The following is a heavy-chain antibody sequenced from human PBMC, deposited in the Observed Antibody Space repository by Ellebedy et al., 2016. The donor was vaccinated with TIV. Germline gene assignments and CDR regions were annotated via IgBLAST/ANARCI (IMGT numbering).Heavy chain of an antibody. J-gene: IGHJ6*02. CDR3: ARDPDSSSWYMGGYGLDV. CDR1: GFTFGSYW. V-gene: IGHV3-7*01. D-gene: IGHD6-13*01. Sequence: GESLKISXVASGFTFGSYWMTWVRQAPGKGLEWVANIREDGSDTYYVDSVKGRFTISRDNAKNSLYLQMNSLRVEDTAVYYCARDPDSSSWYMGGYGLDVWGQGTTVTVSS. CDR2: IREDGSDT.